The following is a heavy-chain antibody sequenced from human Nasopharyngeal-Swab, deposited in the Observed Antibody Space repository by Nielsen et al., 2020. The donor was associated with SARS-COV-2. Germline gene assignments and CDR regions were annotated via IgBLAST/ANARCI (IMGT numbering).Heavy chain of an antibody. CDR2: ISSSCSTI. CDR1: GFTFSSYE. V-gene: IGHV3-48*03. D-gene: IGHD3-10*01. CDR3: ARHYYGARAVWFDP. Sequence: GESLKISCAASGFTFSSYEMNWVRQAPGKGLEWVSYISSSCSTIYYADSVKGRFTISRDNAKNSLYLRMNSLRAEDTAVYYCARHYYGARAVWFDPWGQRTLVTVSS. J-gene: IGHJ5*02.